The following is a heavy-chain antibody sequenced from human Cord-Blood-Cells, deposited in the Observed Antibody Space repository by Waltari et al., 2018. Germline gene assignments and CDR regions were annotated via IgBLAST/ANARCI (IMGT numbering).Heavy chain of an antibody. V-gene: IGHV4-34*01. Sequence: QVQLQQWGAGLLKPSETLSLPCAVYGGSFSGYYWSWIRQPPGKGLEWIGEINHSGSTNYNPSLKSRVTISVDTSKNQFSLKLSSVTAADTAVYYCAQELGKKAFDIWGQGTMVTVSS. D-gene: IGHD7-27*01. CDR3: AQELGKKAFDI. CDR1: GGSFSGYY. J-gene: IGHJ3*02. CDR2: INHSGST.